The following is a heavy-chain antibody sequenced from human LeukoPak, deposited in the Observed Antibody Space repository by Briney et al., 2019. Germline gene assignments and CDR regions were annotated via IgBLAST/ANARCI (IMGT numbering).Heavy chain of an antibody. Sequence: SVTVSCTASGGTFSSYAISWVRQAPGQGLEWMGRIIPILGIANYAQKFQGRVTITADKSTSTAYMELSSLRSEDTAVYYCARVGSGYVGYFDYWGQGTLVTVSA. CDR3: ARVGSGYVGYFDY. J-gene: IGHJ4*02. V-gene: IGHV1-69*04. CDR2: IIPILGIA. CDR1: GGTFSSYA. D-gene: IGHD5-12*01.